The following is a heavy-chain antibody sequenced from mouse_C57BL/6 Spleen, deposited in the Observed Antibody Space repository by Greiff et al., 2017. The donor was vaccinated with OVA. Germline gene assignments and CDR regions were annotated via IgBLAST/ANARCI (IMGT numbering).Heavy chain of an antibody. CDR2: IYPGDGDT. Sequence: QVQLKESGPELVKPGASVKISCKASGYAFSSSWMNWVKQRPGKGLEWIGRIYPGDGDTNYNGKFKGKATLTADKSSSTAYMQLSSLTSEDSAVYFCASNLAWFAYWGQGTLVTVSA. V-gene: IGHV1-82*01. CDR3: ASNLAWFAY. CDR1: GYAFSSSW. J-gene: IGHJ3*01. D-gene: IGHD1-3*01.